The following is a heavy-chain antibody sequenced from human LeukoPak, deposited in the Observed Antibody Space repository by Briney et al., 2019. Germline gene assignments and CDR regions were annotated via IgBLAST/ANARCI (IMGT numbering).Heavy chain of an antibody. D-gene: IGHD3-22*01. CDR3: TKSDGSGLIRI. Sequence: SETLSLTCAVYGGSFSGYYWSWIRQPPGKGLEWIGEINHSGSTNYNPSLKSRVTISVDTSKNQFSLKLSSVTAADMAVYYCTKSDGSGLIRICGRGTMVTVSS. CDR2: INHSGST. CDR1: GGSFSGYY. J-gene: IGHJ3*02. V-gene: IGHV4-34*01.